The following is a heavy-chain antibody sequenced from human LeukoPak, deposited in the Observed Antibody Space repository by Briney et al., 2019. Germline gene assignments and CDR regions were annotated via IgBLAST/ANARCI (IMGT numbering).Heavy chain of an antibody. CDR2: VSSSSSRI. CDR3: ARGKYCSDTNCYGTSFEY. V-gene: IGHV3-48*02. J-gene: IGHJ4*02. Sequence: GGSLRLSCAASEFTFSSYTMNWVRQAPGKGLEWVSYVSSSSSRIYYADSVKGRFIVSRDNAKNSLFLQINSLSDEDTAVYYCARGKYCSDTNCYGTSFEYWGQGTLVTVSS. CDR1: EFTFSSYT. D-gene: IGHD2-2*01.